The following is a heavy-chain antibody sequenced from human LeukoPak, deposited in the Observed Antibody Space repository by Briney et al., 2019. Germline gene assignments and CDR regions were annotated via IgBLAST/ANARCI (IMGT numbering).Heavy chain of an antibody. J-gene: IGHJ4*02. CDR2: IDHTGTT. CDR1: DDSITIYY. V-gene: IGHV4-59*12. Sequence: SETLSLTCSVSDDSITIYYWTWIRQPPGKGLEWIGYIDHTGTTNYNPSLSSRVTISRDTSKNHFSLQLSSVTAADTAVYYCARGRKDIVVVVAAPIDYWGQGTLVTVSS. CDR3: ARGRKDIVVVVAAPIDY. D-gene: IGHD2-15*01.